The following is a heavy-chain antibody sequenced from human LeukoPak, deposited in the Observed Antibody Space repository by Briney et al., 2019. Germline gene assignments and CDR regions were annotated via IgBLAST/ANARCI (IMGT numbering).Heavy chain of an antibody. CDR2: ISGSGYNT. CDR3: AKTIFGVVTTDAFDM. Sequence: GGSLRLSCVASGFTFTNHGMSWVRQTPGKGLEWVSTISGSGYNTYYADSVKGRFTISRDSSKNTLFLQMNGLRPEDTAVYYCAKTIFGVVTTDAFDMWGQGTKVTVSS. J-gene: IGHJ3*02. D-gene: IGHD3-3*01. CDR1: GFTFTNHG. V-gene: IGHV3-23*01.